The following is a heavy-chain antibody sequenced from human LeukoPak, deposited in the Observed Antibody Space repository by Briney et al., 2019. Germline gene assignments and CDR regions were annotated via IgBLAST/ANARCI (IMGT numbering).Heavy chain of an antibody. D-gene: IGHD6-6*01. CDR2: ISASRDIT. CDR1: GFNYSSYT. Sequence: GGSLRLSCAASGFNYSSYTMNWVRQAPGMGLEWLSYISASRDITYYADSVKGRFTISRDNAKNSLYLQMNSLRAEDTAVYYCAALGSWVAARPGFDYWGQGTLVTVSS. CDR3: AALGSWVAARPGFDY. V-gene: IGHV3-48*01. J-gene: IGHJ4*02.